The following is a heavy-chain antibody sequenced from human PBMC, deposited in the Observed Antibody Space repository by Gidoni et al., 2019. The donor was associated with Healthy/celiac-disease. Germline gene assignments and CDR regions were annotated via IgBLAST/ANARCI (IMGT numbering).Heavy chain of an antibody. Sequence: QVQLQESGPGLVKPSETLSLTCTVPGGSISSYYWSWIRQPPGKGLEWIGYIYYSGSTNYNPSLKSRVTISVDTSKNQFSLKLSSVTAADTAVYYCARVDTGYCSGGSCYTTLYFQHWGQGTLVTVSS. CDR2: IYYSGST. D-gene: IGHD2-15*01. J-gene: IGHJ1*01. V-gene: IGHV4-59*01. CDR3: ARVDTGYCSGGSCYTTLYFQH. CDR1: GGSISSYY.